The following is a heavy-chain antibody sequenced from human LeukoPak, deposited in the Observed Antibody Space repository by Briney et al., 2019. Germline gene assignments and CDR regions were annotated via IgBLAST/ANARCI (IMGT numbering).Heavy chain of an antibody. CDR1: GGTFSSYA. CDR3: ARSTYYDSSGYSLDAFDI. Sequence: ASVKVSCKASGGTFSSYAISWVRQAPGQGLEWMGGIIPIFGTANYAQKFQGRVTITADESTSTAYMELSSLRSEDTAVYYCARSTYYDSSGYSLDAFDIWGQGTMVTVSS. D-gene: IGHD3-22*01. V-gene: IGHV1-69*13. CDR2: IIPIFGTA. J-gene: IGHJ3*02.